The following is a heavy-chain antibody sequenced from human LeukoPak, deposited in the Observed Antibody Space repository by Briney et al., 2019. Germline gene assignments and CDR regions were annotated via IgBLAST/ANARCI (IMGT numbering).Heavy chain of an antibody. Sequence: SETLSLTCTVSGGSISTITYYWGWIRQPPGKGLEWVGHMYYRGNTFYNPSLKSRVTISVDTSKNQFSLKLRSVTAADTAVYYCARENGYKYDYWGQGTPVTVSS. CDR3: ARENGYKYDY. CDR1: GGSISTITYY. D-gene: IGHD5-24*01. CDR2: MYYRGNT. V-gene: IGHV4-39*07. J-gene: IGHJ4*02.